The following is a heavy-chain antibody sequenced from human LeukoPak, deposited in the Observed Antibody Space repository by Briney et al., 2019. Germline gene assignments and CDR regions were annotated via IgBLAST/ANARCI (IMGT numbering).Heavy chain of an antibody. Sequence: SVKVSCKASGYTFTGYYMHWVRQAPGQGLEWMGGIIPIFGTANYAQKFQGRVTITADESTSTAYMELSSLRSEDTAVYYCARYSQGVSYFDYWGQGTLVTVSS. CDR1: GYTFTGYY. V-gene: IGHV1-69*13. J-gene: IGHJ4*02. D-gene: IGHD5-18*01. CDR2: IIPIFGTA. CDR3: ARYSQGVSYFDY.